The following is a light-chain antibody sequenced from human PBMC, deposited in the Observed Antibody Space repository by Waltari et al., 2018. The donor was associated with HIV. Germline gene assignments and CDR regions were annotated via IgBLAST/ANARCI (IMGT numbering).Light chain of an antibody. J-gene: IGKJ2*03. V-gene: IGKV1-27*01. CDR1: QGISTY. Sequence: DIQRTQSPSSLSASVGDRVTITCRASQGISTYLAWYQQKPGKGPKLLIYAASTLQSGVPSRFSGSGSGTDFTLTIRSLHPEVVATYYCQTYNSAPYSFGRGTKLEIK. CDR3: QTYNSAPYS. CDR2: AAS.